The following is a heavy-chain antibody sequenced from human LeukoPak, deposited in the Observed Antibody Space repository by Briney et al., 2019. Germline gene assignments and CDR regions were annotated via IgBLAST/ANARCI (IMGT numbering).Heavy chain of an antibody. CDR2: INPNSGDT. Sequence: ASVKVSCKASGYTFSGSYIHWVRQAPGQGLEWMGRINPNSGDTNYAQNFQGRVTMTRDTSITTAHMELSSLTSADTAVYFCARSAEHCNNGVCFTDYYMDVWGKGTTVTVSS. CDR1: GYTFSGSY. D-gene: IGHD2-8*01. V-gene: IGHV1-2*06. J-gene: IGHJ6*03. CDR3: ARSAEHCNNGVCFTDYYMDV.